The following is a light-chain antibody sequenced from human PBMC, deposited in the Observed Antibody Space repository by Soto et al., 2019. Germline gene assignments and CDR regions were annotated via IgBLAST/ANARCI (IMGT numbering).Light chain of an antibody. CDR1: PSVSSN. CDR2: GAS. CDR3: QQYNNWPPIT. Sequence: EIVMTQSPATLSVSPGARAPLSGRARPSVSSNLAGYQKHPGQAPRLRLYGASTRATAIPARSSSSGSGTEFTLTIISLLSEDVAVYYCQQYNNWPPITFGQGTRLEIK. J-gene: IGKJ5*01. V-gene: IGKV3-15*01.